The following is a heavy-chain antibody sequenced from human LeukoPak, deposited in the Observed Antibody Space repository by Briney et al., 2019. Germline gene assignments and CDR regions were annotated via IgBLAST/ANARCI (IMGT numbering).Heavy chain of an antibody. J-gene: IGHJ4*02. Sequence: GGSLRLSCSASGFTFSTYAMHWVRQAPGKRLEYVSAITTNGNPDYAGSVKGRFTISRDNSKNTLYLQMNSLRTEDTAVYYCFTGRSFDYWGQGTLVTVSS. D-gene: IGHD3-16*01. CDR1: GFTFSTYA. V-gene: IGHV3-64D*06. CDR3: FTGRSFDY. CDR2: ITTNGNP.